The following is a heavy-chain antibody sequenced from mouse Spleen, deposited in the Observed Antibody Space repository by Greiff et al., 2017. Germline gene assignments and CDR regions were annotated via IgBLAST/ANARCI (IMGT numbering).Heavy chain of an antibody. CDR2: ISYDGSN. J-gene: IGHJ4*01. CDR3: ARDYLNYEDYAMDY. Sequence: EVKVEESGPGLVKPSQSLSLTCSVTGYSITSGYYWNWIRQFPGNKLEWMGYISYDGSNNYNPSLKNRISITRDTSKNQFFLKLNSVTTEDTATYYCARDYLNYEDYAMDYWGQGTSVTVSS. V-gene: IGHV3-6*01. CDR1: GYSITSGYY. D-gene: IGHD2-1*01.